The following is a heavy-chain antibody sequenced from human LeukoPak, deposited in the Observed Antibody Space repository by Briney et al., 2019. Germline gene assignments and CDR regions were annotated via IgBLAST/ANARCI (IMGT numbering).Heavy chain of an antibody. J-gene: IGHJ4*02. V-gene: IGHV3-7*01. CDR1: GFTFSGYW. CDR3: ARITGGTSATISY. D-gene: IGHD1-14*01. Sequence: PGGSLRLSCAASGFTFSGYWMSWVRQAPGKGLEWVANIDQDGSEKYYVDSVKGRFTISKDNAKNSLFLQMNSLRAEDTAVYYCARITGGTSATISYWGQGTLVTVSS. CDR2: IDQDGSEK.